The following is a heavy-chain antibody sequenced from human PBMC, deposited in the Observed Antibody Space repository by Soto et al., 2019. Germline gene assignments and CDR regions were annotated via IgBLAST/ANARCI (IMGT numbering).Heavy chain of an antibody. Sequence: EVQLVESGGGLVQPGGSLRLSCAASGFTFSSYAMSWVRQAPGKGLEWAANIREDGGERNFVDTVKGRFTISRDNAMNSLFLQMNSLRAEDTAVYYCARTRITVTPPPLADPSKYYYYCMDVWGEGTTVTVSS. J-gene: IGHJ6*03. CDR1: GFTFSSYA. CDR3: ARTRITVTPPPLADPSKYYYYCMDV. CDR2: IREDGGER. V-gene: IGHV3-7*01. D-gene: IGHD4-4*01.